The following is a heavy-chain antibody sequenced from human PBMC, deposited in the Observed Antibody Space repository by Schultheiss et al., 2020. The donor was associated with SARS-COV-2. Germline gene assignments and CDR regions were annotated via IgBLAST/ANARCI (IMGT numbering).Heavy chain of an antibody. J-gene: IGHJ2*01. V-gene: IGHV5-10-1*01. CDR2: IYPGDSYT. D-gene: IGHD2-21*02. Sequence: GSLRLSCKGSGYTFTSYWIGWVRQMPGKGLEWMGIIYPGDSYTDYSPSFQGHVTISADKSISTAYLQWNSLKASDTAMYYCAREITGGDLYWYFDLWGRGTLVTVSS. CDR1: GYTFTSYW. CDR3: AREITGGDLYWYFDL.